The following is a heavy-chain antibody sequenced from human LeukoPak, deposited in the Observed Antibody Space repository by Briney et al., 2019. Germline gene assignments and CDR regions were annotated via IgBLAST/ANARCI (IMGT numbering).Heavy chain of an antibody. CDR1: GGSFSGFY. Sequence: PSETLSLTCAVYGGSFSGFYWSWIRQPPGKELEWIGEINHSGSTNYNPSLKSRVTISVDTSKNQFSLKLSSVTAADTAVYYCARGGDSDYGDYYFDYWGQGTLVTVSS. D-gene: IGHD4-17*01. J-gene: IGHJ4*02. CDR3: ARGGDSDYGDYYFDY. V-gene: IGHV4-34*01. CDR2: INHSGST.